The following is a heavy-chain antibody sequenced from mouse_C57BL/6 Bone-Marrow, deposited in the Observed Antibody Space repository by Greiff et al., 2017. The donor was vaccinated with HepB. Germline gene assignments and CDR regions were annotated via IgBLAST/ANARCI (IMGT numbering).Heavy chain of an antibody. J-gene: IGHJ3*01. V-gene: IGHV1-55*01. CDR1: GYTFTSYW. CDR2: IYPGSGST. CDR3: ARDSTSTVVAPGFAY. Sequence: QVQLQQPGAELVKPGASVKMSCKASGYTFTSYWITWVKQRPGQGLEWIGDIYPGSGSTNYNEKFKSKATLTVDTSSSTAYMQLSSPTSEDSAVYYCARDSTSTVVAPGFAYWGQGTLVTVSA. D-gene: IGHD1-1*01.